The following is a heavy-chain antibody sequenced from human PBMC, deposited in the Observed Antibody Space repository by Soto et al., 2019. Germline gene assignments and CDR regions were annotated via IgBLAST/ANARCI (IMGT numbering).Heavy chain of an antibody. D-gene: IGHD4-4*01. CDR3: GKGHSDYQGDYKYYGMDI. J-gene: IGHJ6*02. CDR1: GFPFNNYA. CDR2: STGPGGST. Sequence: GGSLRLSCAGSGFPFNNYAINWVRQGPGKGLEWVAASTGPGGSTYNEDSVKGRFTVSRDNSKKTVYLQLDGLRAEDTAVYYCGKGHSDYQGDYKYYGMDIWGQGTKVTVSS. V-gene: IGHV3-23*01.